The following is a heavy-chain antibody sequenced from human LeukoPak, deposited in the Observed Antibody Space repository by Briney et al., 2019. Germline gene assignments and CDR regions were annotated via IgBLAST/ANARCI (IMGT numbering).Heavy chain of an antibody. CDR2: ITDSGHDK. Sequence: GGSLRLSCAASGFTFRNYGMSWVRRAPGKGLEWISCITDSGHDKYYVDSVKGRFTISRDNSNNPLFLQMKSLRVEDTAIYDCVKMRSSGTNWFDPWGQGTLVSVSS. V-gene: IGHV3-23*01. CDR1: GFTFRNYG. D-gene: IGHD3-22*01. CDR3: VKMRSSGTNWFDP. J-gene: IGHJ5*02.